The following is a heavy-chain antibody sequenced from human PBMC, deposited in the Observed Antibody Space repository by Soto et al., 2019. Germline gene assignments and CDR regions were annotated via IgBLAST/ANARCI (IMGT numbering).Heavy chain of an antibody. D-gene: IGHD3-10*01. CDR3: ARDHGSGFRYYYCGMDV. J-gene: IGHJ6*02. Sequence: PSETLSLTCAGYGGSFSGYDWSWIRQPPWKGLEWIGEINHSGSTNYNPSLKSRVTISVDTSKNQFSLKLSSVTAADTAVYYCARDHGSGFRYYYCGMDVWGQGTTVTVSS. V-gene: IGHV4-34*01. CDR1: GGSFSGYD. CDR2: INHSGST.